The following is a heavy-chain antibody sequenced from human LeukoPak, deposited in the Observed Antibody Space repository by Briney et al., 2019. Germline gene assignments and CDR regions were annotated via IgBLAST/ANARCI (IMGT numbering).Heavy chain of an antibody. Sequence: GGSLRLSCAVSGFSFTNVWMNWVRQAPGKGLEWVGRIKNKDEGEKTDYAAPVKGRFTISRDDSKATLFLQMNSLKMEDTAIYYSTTGIDYGGGYWGQGTLVSVSS. CDR2: IKNKDEGEKT. D-gene: IGHD3-16*01. CDR1: GFSFTNVW. CDR3: TTGIDYGGGY. J-gene: IGHJ4*02. V-gene: IGHV3-15*07.